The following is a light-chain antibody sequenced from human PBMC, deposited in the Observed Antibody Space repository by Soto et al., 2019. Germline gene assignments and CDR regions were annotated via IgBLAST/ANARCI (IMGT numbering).Light chain of an antibody. V-gene: IGLV3-21*02. CDR2: SDR. CDR1: NIGSKS. Sequence: SYELTQPPSVSVAPGQTARITCGGNNIGSKSVNWYQHKPGQAPVLVVYSDRDRASGIPARFSGSNSGNSATLTIGRVEGGDEADYYCQVWDSSSDHVVFGGGTQLTVL. J-gene: IGLJ2*01. CDR3: QVWDSSSDHVV.